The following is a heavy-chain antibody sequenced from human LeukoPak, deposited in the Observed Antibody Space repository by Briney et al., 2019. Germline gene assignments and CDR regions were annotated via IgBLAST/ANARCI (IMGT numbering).Heavy chain of an antibody. CDR1: GGSISSYY. Sequence: SETLSLTCTVSGGSISSYYWSWIRQPPGKGLEWIGYIYYSGSTNYNPSLKSRVTISVDTSKNQFSLKLSSVTAADTAVYYCARWIQLWPTRGDYWGQGTLVTVSS. V-gene: IGHV4-59*12. D-gene: IGHD5-18*01. J-gene: IGHJ4*02. CDR3: ARWIQLWPTRGDY. CDR2: IYYSGST.